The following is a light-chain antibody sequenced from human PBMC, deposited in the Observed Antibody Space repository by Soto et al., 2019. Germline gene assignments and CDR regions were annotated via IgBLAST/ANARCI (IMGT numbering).Light chain of an antibody. CDR2: EGH. V-gene: IGLV2-23*01. CDR3: CLYVGATTYV. Sequence: QSVLAQPASVSGPPGQSITISCTGASGYVGTYSLVSWYQQHPGKAPKVVIYEGHKRPSGVPDRFSGSTSVYTASLTISGLQTDDEADYYCCLYVGATTYVFGNGTKVTVL. J-gene: IGLJ1*01. CDR1: SGYVGTYSL.